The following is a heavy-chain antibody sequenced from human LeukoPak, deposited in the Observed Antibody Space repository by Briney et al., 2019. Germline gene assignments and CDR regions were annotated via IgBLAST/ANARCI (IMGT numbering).Heavy chain of an antibody. J-gene: IGHJ4*02. D-gene: IGHD3-9*01. Sequence: GGSLRLSCAASGFTFSSYGMHWVRQAPGKGLEWVSAISGSGGSTYYADSVKGRFTISRDNSKNTLYLQMNSLRAEDTAVYYCAKVDILTGYYKVPFDYWGQGTLVTVSS. CDR2: ISGSGGST. CDR3: AKVDILTGYYKVPFDY. CDR1: GFTFSSYG. V-gene: IGHV3-23*01.